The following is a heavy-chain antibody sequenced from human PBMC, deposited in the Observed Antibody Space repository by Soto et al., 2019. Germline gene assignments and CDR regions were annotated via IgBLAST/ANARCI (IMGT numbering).Heavy chain of an antibody. D-gene: IGHD3-10*01. Sequence: PGESLKISCKGSGYSFTSYWIGWVRQMPGKGLEWMGIIYPGDSDTRYSPSFQGQVTISADKAISTAYLQWSSLKASDTAMYYCAGGGVRGVITRTRDYYGMDVWGQGTTVTVSS. J-gene: IGHJ6*02. V-gene: IGHV5-51*01. CDR3: AGGGVRGVITRTRDYYGMDV. CDR2: IYPGDSDT. CDR1: GYSFTSYW.